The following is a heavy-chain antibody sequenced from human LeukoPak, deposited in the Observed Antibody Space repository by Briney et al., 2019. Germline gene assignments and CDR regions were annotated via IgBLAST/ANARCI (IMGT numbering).Heavy chain of an antibody. CDR1: GYSISRGYY. Sequence: PSETLSLTCGVSGYSISRGYYWGWIRQPPRNGLEWIGNIYHTGSTYYNPSLRSRVTISVDTSKNQFFLQLTSVTAADTAVYYYARGLEGYSAGWSRFFEYWGRGTLATVSS. V-gene: IGHV4-38-2*01. D-gene: IGHD6-19*01. J-gene: IGHJ4*02. CDR3: ARGLEGYSAGWSRFFEY. CDR2: IYHTGST.